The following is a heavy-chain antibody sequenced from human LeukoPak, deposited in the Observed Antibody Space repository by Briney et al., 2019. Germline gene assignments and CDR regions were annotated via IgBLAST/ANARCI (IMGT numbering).Heavy chain of an antibody. Sequence: ASVKVSCKASGYTFTSYYMHWVRQAPGQGLEWMGWINPNSGGANYAQNFQGRVTMTRDTSISTAYMELSRLRSDDTAVYYCARDLGATTESADYWGQGTLVTVSS. V-gene: IGHV1-2*02. CDR3: ARDLGATTESADY. CDR1: GYTFTSYY. D-gene: IGHD1-26*01. J-gene: IGHJ4*02. CDR2: INPNSGGA.